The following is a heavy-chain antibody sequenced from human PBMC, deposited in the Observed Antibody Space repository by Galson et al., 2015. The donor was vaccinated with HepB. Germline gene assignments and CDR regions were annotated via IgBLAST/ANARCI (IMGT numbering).Heavy chain of an antibody. J-gene: IGHJ4*02. CDR2: IYWDDDK. CDR1: GFSFSISGVA. V-gene: IGHV2-5*02. CDR3: AHTPISDFWTGSPTRFDY. Sequence: PALVKPTQTLKLTCSFSGFSFSISGVAVSWIRQPPGKALEWLALIYWDDDKRYSPSLKSRLTITKDTSKNQVVLTMTNMDPVDTATYFCAHTPISDFWTGSPTRFDYWGQGTLVTVSS. D-gene: IGHD3/OR15-3a*01.